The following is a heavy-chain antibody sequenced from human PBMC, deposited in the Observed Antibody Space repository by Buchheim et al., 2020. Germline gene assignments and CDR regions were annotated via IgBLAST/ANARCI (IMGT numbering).Heavy chain of an antibody. V-gene: IGHV3-74*01. J-gene: IGHJ4*02. CDR1: GFTFSSFW. Sequence: EVELEESGGGLVQPGGSLRLSCAASGFTFSSFWMHWVRQAPGKGLEWVSRIKNDGISTDYADSVKGRFIISRDNDKSQLNLQMNSLRVDDTAVYYCARTATGPEYWGQGTL. CDR2: IKNDGIST. D-gene: IGHD3-9*01. CDR3: ARTATGPEY.